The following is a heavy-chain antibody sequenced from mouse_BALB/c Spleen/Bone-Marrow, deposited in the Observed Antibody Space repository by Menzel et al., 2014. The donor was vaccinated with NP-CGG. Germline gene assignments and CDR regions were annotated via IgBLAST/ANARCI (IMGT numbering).Heavy chain of an antibody. V-gene: IGHV5-17*02. CDR3: TRGGNWEDFDY. D-gene: IGHD4-1*01. CDR2: ISSGSSPI. CDR1: GFTFSSFG. J-gene: IGHJ2*01. Sequence: EVQRVESGGGLVQPGGSRKLSCAASGFTFSSFGMHWVRQAPEKGLEWVAYISSGSSPIFYADTVKGRFTISRDNPKNNLFLQKNSLRSEDTAIYYCTRGGNWEDFDYWGQGTTLTVSS.